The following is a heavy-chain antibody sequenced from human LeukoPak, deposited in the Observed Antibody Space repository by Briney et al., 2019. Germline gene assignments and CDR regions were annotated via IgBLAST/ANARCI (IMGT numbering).Heavy chain of an antibody. D-gene: IGHD3-3*01. CDR1: GYTFTSYY. Sequence: ASVKVSCKASGYTFTSYYMHWVRQAPGQGLEWMGIINPSGGSTSYAQKFQGRVTMTRDTSTSTVYMELSSLRSEDTAVCYCAREPSGYDTPDAFDIWGQGTMVTVSS. J-gene: IGHJ3*02. V-gene: IGHV1-46*01. CDR3: AREPSGYDTPDAFDI. CDR2: INPSGGST.